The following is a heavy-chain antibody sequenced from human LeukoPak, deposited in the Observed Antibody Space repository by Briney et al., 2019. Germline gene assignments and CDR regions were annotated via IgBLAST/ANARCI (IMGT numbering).Heavy chain of an antibody. Sequence: GGSLRLSCAASGFTFSSYSMNWVRQAPGKGLEWVSSISSSSSYIYYADSVKGRFTISRDNAKNSLYLQMNSLRAEDTAVYYCARDGVAVAGNDYWGQGTLVTVSS. V-gene: IGHV3-21*01. J-gene: IGHJ4*02. CDR3: ARDGVAVAGNDY. D-gene: IGHD6-19*01. CDR1: GFTFSSYS. CDR2: ISSSSSYI.